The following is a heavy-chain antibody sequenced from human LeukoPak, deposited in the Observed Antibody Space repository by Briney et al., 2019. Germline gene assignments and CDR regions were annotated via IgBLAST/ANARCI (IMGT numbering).Heavy chain of an antibody. CDR3: ARDRYCGGDCYSYYYYMDV. CDR2: ISAYNGNT. J-gene: IGHJ6*03. CDR1: GYTFTSYG. D-gene: IGHD2-21*02. Sequence: GASVKVSCKASGYTFTSYGISWVRQAPGQGLEWMGWISAYNGNTNYAQKLQGRVTMTTDTSTSTAYMELRSLRSDDTAVYYCARDRYCGGDCYSYYYYMDVWGKGTTVTISS. V-gene: IGHV1-18*01.